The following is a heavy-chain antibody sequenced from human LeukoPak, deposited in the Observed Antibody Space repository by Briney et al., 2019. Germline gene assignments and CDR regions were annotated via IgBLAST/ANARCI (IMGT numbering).Heavy chain of an antibody. J-gene: IGHJ2*01. Sequence: SETLSLTCTVSGGSISSYYWSWIRQPAGKGLEWIGRIDTSGNTNYEPSLKSRVTMSVDTSKNQFSLKLSAVTAADTAVYYCARVSSSWYQDWYLDLWGRGTLVTVSS. CDR3: ARVSSSWYQDWYLDL. D-gene: IGHD6-13*01. V-gene: IGHV4-4*07. CDR2: IDTSGNT. CDR1: GGSISSYY.